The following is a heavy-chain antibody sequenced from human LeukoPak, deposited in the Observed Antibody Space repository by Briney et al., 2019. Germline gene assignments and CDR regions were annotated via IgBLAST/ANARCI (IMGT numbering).Heavy chain of an antibody. Sequence: GESLQISCKGSGYNFTSYWINWVRQLPGKGREWMGRIDPSDSYTMYSTSFQGHVTISADKSISTAYLQWSSLKASDSAMYYCARVLGYSYGWNYWGQGTLVTVSS. CDR3: ARVLGYSYGWNY. V-gene: IGHV5-10-1*01. J-gene: IGHJ4*02. D-gene: IGHD5-18*01. CDR2: IDPSDSYT. CDR1: GYNFTSYW.